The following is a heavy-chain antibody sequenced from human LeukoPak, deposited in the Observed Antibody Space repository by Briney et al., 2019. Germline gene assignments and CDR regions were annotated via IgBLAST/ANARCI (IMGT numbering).Heavy chain of an antibody. V-gene: IGHV4-34*01. J-gene: IGHJ4*02. CDR2: INHSGST. CDR3: ARGRGDYVWGSYRFHFDY. D-gene: IGHD3-16*02. Sequence: SETLSLSCAVYGGSFSGYYWSWIRQPPGKGLEWIGEINHSGSTNYNPSLKSRVTISVDTSKNQFSLKLSSVTAADTAVYYCARGRGDYVWGSYRFHFDYWGQGTLVTVSS. CDR1: GGSFSGYY.